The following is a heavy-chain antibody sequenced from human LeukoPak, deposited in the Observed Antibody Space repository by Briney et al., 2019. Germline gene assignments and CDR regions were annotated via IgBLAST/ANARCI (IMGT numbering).Heavy chain of an antibody. CDR1: GFTFSNYA. V-gene: IGHV3-23*01. Sequence: GSLRLSCAASGFTFSNYAMNWVRQAPGKGLEWVSAISGSGGSTYHADSVKGRFTISRDNSKNTLYLQMNSLGAEDTAVYYCAKDFSGGYYFDFWGQGTLVTVSS. CDR2: ISGSGGST. CDR3: AKDFSGGYYFDF. J-gene: IGHJ4*02. D-gene: IGHD2-15*01.